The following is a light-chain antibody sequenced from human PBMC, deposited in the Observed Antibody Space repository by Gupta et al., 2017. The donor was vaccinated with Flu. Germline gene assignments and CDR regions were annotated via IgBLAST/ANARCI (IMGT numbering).Light chain of an antibody. CDR1: SSNIGADYD. CDR3: QSYDNSLSVVV. V-gene: IGLV1-40*01. J-gene: IGLJ2*01. Sequence: QSVLTQPPSVSGAPGQTLTISCTGRSSNIGADYDVHWYQQFPGAAPKLLIFGNNNRTSGVPDRFSGSKSGTSASLVVSGLQAEDEGDYFCQSYDNSLSVVVFGGGTKLTVL. CDR2: GNN.